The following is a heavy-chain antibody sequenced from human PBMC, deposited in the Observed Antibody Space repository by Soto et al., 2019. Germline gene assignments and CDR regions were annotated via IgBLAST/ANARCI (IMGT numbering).Heavy chain of an antibody. Sequence: GASVKVSCKASGYTFTSYYMHWVRQAPGQGLEWMGIINPSGGSTSYAQKFQGRVTMTRDTSTSTVYMELSSLRSEDTAVYYCARVSVMAAAGVNWFDPWGQGTLVTVSS. CDR3: ARVSVMAAAGVNWFDP. J-gene: IGHJ5*02. V-gene: IGHV1-46*03. D-gene: IGHD6-13*01. CDR2: INPSGGST. CDR1: GYTFTSYY.